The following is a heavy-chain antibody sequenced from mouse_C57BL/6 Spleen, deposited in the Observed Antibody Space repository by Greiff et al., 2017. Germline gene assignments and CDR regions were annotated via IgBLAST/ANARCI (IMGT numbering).Heavy chain of an antibody. CDR3: AKGYYDYDTWYFDV. V-gene: IGHV5-17*01. D-gene: IGHD2-4*01. J-gene: IGHJ1*03. Sequence: EVQRVESGGGLVKPGGSLKLSCAASGFTFSDYGMHWVRQAPEKGLEWVAYISSGSSTIYYADTVKGRFTISRDNAKNTLFLQMTSLRSEDTAMYYCAKGYYDYDTWYFDVWGTGTTVTVSS. CDR2: ISSGSSTI. CDR1: GFTFSDYG.